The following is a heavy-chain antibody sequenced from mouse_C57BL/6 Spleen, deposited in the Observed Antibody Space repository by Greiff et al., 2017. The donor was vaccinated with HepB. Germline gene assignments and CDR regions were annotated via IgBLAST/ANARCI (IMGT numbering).Heavy chain of an antibody. CDR3: ARGDHYYAMDY. J-gene: IGHJ4*01. Sequence: QVQLQQSGPELVKPGASVKISCKASGYAFSSSWMNWVKQRPGKGLEWIGRIYPGDGDTNYNGKFKGNATLTADKSSSTAYMQLSSLTSEDSAVYFCARGDHYYAMDYWCQVTSVTVSS. CDR2: IYPGDGDT. V-gene: IGHV1-82*01. CDR1: GYAFSSSW.